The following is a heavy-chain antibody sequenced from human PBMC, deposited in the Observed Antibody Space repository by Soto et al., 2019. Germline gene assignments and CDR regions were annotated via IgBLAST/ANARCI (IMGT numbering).Heavy chain of an antibody. D-gene: IGHD5-18*01. CDR1: GDSISSYS. V-gene: IGHV4-59*08. CDR2: FYDYGST. J-gene: IGHJ6*03. Sequence: SETLSLTCTVSGDSISSYSWTWIRQPPGKAMEWIGYFYDYGSTYYTPSFDIRVTISVDTSKNQFSLKLSSVTAADTAVYYCARHQDVDTAMVLPYYYYYYMDVWGKGTTVTVSS. CDR3: ARHQDVDTAMVLPYYYYYYMDV.